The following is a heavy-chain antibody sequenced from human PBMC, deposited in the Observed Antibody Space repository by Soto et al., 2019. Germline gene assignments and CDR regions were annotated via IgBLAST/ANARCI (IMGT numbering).Heavy chain of an antibody. J-gene: IGHJ3*02. CDR2: FDPEDGET. V-gene: IGHV1-24*01. D-gene: IGHD2-8*01. CDR1: GYTLTELS. Sequence: ASVKVSCKVSGYTLTELSMHWVRQAPGKGLEWMGGFDPEDGETIYAQKFQGRVTMTEDTSTDTAYMELSSLRSEDTAVYYCATDARVYAIRDDAFDIWGQGTMVTFSS. CDR3: ATDARVYAIRDDAFDI.